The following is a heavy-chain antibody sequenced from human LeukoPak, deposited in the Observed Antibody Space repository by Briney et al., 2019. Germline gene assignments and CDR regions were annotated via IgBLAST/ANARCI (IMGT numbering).Heavy chain of an antibody. D-gene: IGHD2-8*01. CDR1: GFTFSTYY. CDR3: TRERYCTTSACYVGVPFDY. J-gene: IGHJ4*02. V-gene: IGHV3-7*01. Sequence: PGGSLTHSCAASGFTFSTYYMTWVRQAPGKGLERVAGVKQDGSENYYVDSVKGRFTISRDNSQNSLYLQMNSLRAEDTAVYFCTRERYCTTSACYVGVPFDYWGQGSLVTVSS. CDR2: VKQDGSEN.